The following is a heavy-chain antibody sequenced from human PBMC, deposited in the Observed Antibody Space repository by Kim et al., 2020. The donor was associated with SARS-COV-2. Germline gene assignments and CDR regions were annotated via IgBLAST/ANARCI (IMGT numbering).Heavy chain of an antibody. V-gene: IGHV4-30-2*01. J-gene: IGHJ3*02. Sequence: SETLSLTCAVSGGSISSGGYSWSWIRQPPGKGLEWIGYIYHSGSTYYNPSLKSRVTISVDRSKNQFSLKLSSVTAADTAVYYCARTDRIYGDYESYAFDIWGQGTMVTVSS. D-gene: IGHD4-17*01. CDR1: GGSISSGGYS. CDR3: ARTDRIYGDYESYAFDI. CDR2: IYHSGST.